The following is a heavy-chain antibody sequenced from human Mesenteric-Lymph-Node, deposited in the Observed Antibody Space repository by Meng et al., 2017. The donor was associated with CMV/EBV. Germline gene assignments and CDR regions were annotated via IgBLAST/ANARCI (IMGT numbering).Heavy chain of an antibody. Sequence: ASVKVSCKASGYSFTGYYMHWVRQAPGQGLEWMGWINPNNGGTNSAQKFQGRVTMTRDTSINTAYMELGRVTFDDTAVYYCARGGRLTSSDFWSGYYWWFDPWGQGTLVTVSS. V-gene: IGHV1-2*02. CDR2: INPNNGGT. CDR3: ARGGRLTSSDFWSGYYWWFDP. J-gene: IGHJ5*02. D-gene: IGHD3-3*01. CDR1: GYSFTGYY.